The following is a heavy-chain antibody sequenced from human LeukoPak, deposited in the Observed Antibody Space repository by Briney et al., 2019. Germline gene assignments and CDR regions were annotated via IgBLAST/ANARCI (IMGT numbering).Heavy chain of an antibody. CDR3: ARDQTSKGDAFDI. Sequence: SETLSLTCIASGGSISSYYWSWIRQPPGKGLEWIAYIHYSGSTNYNPSLKSRVTISIDTSKNQFSLKLSSVTAADTAVYYCARDQTSKGDAFDIWGQGTMVTVSS. J-gene: IGHJ3*02. CDR2: IHYSGST. V-gene: IGHV4-59*01. CDR1: GGSISSYY.